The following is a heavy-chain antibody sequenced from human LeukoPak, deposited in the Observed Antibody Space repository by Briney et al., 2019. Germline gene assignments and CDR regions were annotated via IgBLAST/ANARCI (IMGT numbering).Heavy chain of an antibody. Sequence: PGGSLRLSCAASGSTFSSYAMSWVRQAPGKGLEWVSAISGSGGSTYYADSVKGRFTISRDNSKNTLYLQMNSLRAEDTAVYYCETRYCSSTSCYDYYYYGMDVWGQGTTVTVSS. CDR3: ETRYCSSTSCYDYYYYGMDV. CDR1: GSTFSSYA. D-gene: IGHD2-2*01. CDR2: ISGSGGST. J-gene: IGHJ6*02. V-gene: IGHV3-23*01.